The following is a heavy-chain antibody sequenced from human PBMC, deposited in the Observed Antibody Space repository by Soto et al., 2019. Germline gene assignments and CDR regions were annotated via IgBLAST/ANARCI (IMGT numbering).Heavy chain of an antibody. J-gene: IGHJ5*01. CDR2: IYSGGSA. CDR1: GASISPGPYY. CDR3: ARKQXCTMSAS. V-gene: IGHV4-39*01. D-gene: IGHD3-10*02. Sequence: PSETLSLTCTVSGASISPGPYYWAWIRQPPGQGLEWIGTIYSGGSAYYNPSLNSRVTMSIDMSKNQLSLEVRSVTAADTAMYYCARKQXCTMSASSGPGTLAIVSS.